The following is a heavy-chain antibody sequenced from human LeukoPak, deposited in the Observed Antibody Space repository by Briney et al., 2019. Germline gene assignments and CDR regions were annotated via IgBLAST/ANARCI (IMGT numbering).Heavy chain of an antibody. J-gene: IGHJ6*02. V-gene: IGHV3-7*01. CDR2: RNQDGSAK. CDR3: ATYTHWVAGDV. D-gene: IGHD3-16*01. Sequence: GGSLRLSCAASGFTFSDSWMSWVRQAPGKGLEWVANRNQDGSAKGYVDSVKGRFTISRDNARNTLYLQMSSLRPEDTAVYYCATYTHWVAGDVWGQGTTVTVSS. CDR1: GFTFSDSW.